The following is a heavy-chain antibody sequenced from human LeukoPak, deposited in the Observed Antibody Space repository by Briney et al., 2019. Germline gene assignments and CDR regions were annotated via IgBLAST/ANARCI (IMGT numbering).Heavy chain of an antibody. J-gene: IGHJ4*02. CDR1: GYTFTSYY. CDR3: ARDPGLTYFDY. Sequence: ASVKVSCKASGYTFTSYYIHWVRQAPGQGLEWMGLINPSGGSTNYAQKFQGRVTMTRDTSTSTVYMELSSLRSEDTAVYCCARDPGLTYFDYWGQGTLVTVSS. D-gene: IGHD1-14*01. CDR2: INPSGGST. V-gene: IGHV1-46*01.